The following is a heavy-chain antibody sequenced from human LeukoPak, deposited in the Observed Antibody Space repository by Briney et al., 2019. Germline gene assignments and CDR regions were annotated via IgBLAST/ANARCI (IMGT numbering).Heavy chain of an antibody. Sequence: GGSLRLSCAASGFTFSDHYMDWVRQAPGKGLEWVGRTRNKANSYTTEYAASVKGRFTISRDDSKNSLYLQMNSLKTEDTAVYYCARAGGYSYAEDYWGQGTLVTVSS. V-gene: IGHV3-72*01. J-gene: IGHJ4*02. CDR1: GFTFSDHY. CDR2: TRNKANSYTT. CDR3: ARAGGYSYAEDY. D-gene: IGHD5-18*01.